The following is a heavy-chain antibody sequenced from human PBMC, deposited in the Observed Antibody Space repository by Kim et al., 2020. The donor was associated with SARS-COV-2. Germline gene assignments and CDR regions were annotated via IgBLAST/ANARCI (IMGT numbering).Heavy chain of an antibody. D-gene: IGHD3-9*01. CDR2: ISSSSYI. V-gene: IGHV3-21*01. J-gene: IGHJ3*02. CDR1: GFTFSSYS. Sequence: GGSLRLSCAASGFTFSSYSMNWVRQAPGKGLEWVSSISSSSYIYYADSVKGRFTISRDNAKNSLYLQMNSLRAEDTAVYYCARDYDNSRPYRFSLAFDIWGQGTMVTVSS. CDR3: ARDYDNSRPYRFSLAFDI.